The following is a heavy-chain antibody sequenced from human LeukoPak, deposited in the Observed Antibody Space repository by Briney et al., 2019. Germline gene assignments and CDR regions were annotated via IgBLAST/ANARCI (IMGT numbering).Heavy chain of an antibody. J-gene: IGHJ1*01. D-gene: IGHD2-8*01. Sequence: SETLSLTCAVSGGSISSGNYYWGWIRQPPGKGLEWIGSIYSGSTYSNPSLKSRVIISVDASKNQFSLKLSSVTAADTAVYYCARHVWDIGFQQWGQGTLVTVSS. CDR1: GGSISSGNYY. CDR3: ARHVWDIGFQQ. CDR2: IYSGST. V-gene: IGHV4-39*01.